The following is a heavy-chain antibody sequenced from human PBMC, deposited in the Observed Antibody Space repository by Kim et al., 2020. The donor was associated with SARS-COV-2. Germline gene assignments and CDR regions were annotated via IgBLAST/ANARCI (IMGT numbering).Heavy chain of an antibody. V-gene: IGHV3-23*01. J-gene: IGHJ4*02. CDR2: IRESGTPT. Sequence: GGSLRLSCVASGFTLSDYAMSWVRQAPGKGLEWVSAIRESGTPTYYADSVKGRFTVSRDNSKNTLYLEMSSLRAEDTAVYHCAKGSGDTGYIFDSWGQGTLVTVSS. CDR3: AKGSGDTGYIFDS. D-gene: IGHD2-21*01. CDR1: GFTLSDYA.